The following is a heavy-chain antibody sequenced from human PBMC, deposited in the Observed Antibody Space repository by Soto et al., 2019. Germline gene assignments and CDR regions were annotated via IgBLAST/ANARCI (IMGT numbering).Heavy chain of an antibody. CDR3: ARDKSPYSSGWHNRHFDY. J-gene: IGHJ4*02. CDR2: ISYDGSNK. D-gene: IGHD6-19*01. V-gene: IGHV3-30-3*01. Sequence: QVQLVESGGGVVQPGRSLRLSCAASGFTFSTYAMHWVRQAPGKGLEWVAVISYDGSNKYYADSVKGRFTISRDNSNNTLYLQINSLRAEDTAVYYCARDKSPYSSGWHNRHFDYWGQGTLVTVSS. CDR1: GFTFSTYA.